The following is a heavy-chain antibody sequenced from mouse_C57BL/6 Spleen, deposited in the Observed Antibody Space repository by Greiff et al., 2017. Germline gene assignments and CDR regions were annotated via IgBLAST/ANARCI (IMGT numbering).Heavy chain of an antibody. Sequence: EVKLQQSGPGLAKPSQTLSLTCSVTGYSITSDYWNWIRKFPGNKLEYMGYISYSGSTYYNPSLKSRISITRDTSKNQYYLQLNSVTTEDTATYYCARYPPGDYGSSYGYFDVWGTGTTVTVSS. J-gene: IGHJ1*03. D-gene: IGHD1-1*01. V-gene: IGHV3-8*01. CDR1: GYSITSDY. CDR3: ARYPPGDYGSSYGYFDV. CDR2: ISYSGST.